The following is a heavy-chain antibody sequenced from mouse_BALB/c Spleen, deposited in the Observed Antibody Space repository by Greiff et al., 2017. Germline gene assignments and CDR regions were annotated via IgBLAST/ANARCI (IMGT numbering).Heavy chain of an antibody. J-gene: IGHJ3*01. V-gene: IGHV6-6*02. D-gene: IGHD2-3*01. CDR3: GVYDGYY. Sequence: EVQLVESGGGLVQPGGSMKLSCVASGFTFSNYWMNWVRQSPEKGLEWVAEIRLKSNNYATHYAESVKGRFTISRDDSKSSVYLQMNNLRAEDTGIYYCGVYDGYYWGQGTLVTVSA. CDR1: GFTFSNYW. CDR2: IRLKSNNYAT.